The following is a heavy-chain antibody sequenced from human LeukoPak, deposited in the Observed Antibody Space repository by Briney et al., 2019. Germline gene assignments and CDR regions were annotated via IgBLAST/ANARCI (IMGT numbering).Heavy chain of an antibody. D-gene: IGHD3-3*01. Sequence: SVKVSCKASGYTFTGYYMHWVRQAPGQGLEWMGWINPNSGGTNYAQKFQGRVTMTRDTSISTAYMELSRLRSDDTAVYYCARGSGNFGVVITRQNWFDPWGQGTLVTVSS. V-gene: IGHV1-2*02. CDR2: INPNSGGT. J-gene: IGHJ5*02. CDR1: GYTFTGYY. CDR3: ARGSGNFGVVITRQNWFDP.